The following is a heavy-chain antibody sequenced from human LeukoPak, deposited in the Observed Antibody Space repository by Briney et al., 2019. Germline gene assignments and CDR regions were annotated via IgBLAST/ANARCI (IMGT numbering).Heavy chain of an antibody. Sequence: GGSLRLSCAASGFTFSSYAMSWVRQAPGKGLEWVSTFSGSGGSTYYADSVKGRFTISRDNSKNTLYLQMNSLRAEDTAVYYCAKGTPKFYYDSSGYFQNWGQGTLVTVSS. D-gene: IGHD3-22*01. V-gene: IGHV3-23*01. J-gene: IGHJ1*01. CDR3: AKGTPKFYYDSSGYFQN. CDR2: FSGSGGST. CDR1: GFTFSSYA.